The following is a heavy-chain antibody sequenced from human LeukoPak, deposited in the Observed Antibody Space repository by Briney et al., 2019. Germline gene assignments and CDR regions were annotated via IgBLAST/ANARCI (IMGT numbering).Heavy chain of an antibody. CDR1: GYTFTGYY. Sequence: GASVKVSCKASGYTFTGYYMHWVRQAPGQGLEWMGRINPNSGGTNYAQKLQGRVTMTTDTSTSTAYMELRSLRSDDTAVYYCARALVGATGGPGDYWGQGTLVTVSS. D-gene: IGHD1-26*01. V-gene: IGHV1-2*06. CDR2: INPNSGGT. CDR3: ARALVGATGGPGDY. J-gene: IGHJ4*02.